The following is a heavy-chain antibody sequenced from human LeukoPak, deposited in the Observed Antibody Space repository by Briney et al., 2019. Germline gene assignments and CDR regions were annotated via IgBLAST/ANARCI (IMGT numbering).Heavy chain of an antibody. Sequence: SETLSLTCTVSGGSISSSSYYWGWIRQPPGKGLEWIGSIYYSGSTYYNPSLKSRVTISVDTSKNQFSLKLSSVTAADTAVYYCARIRYYGPGGWFDPWAREPWSPSPQ. CDR2: IYYSGST. CDR1: GGSISSSSYY. CDR3: ARIRYYGPGGWFDP. D-gene: IGHD3-10*01. V-gene: IGHV4-39*01. J-gene: IGHJ5*02.